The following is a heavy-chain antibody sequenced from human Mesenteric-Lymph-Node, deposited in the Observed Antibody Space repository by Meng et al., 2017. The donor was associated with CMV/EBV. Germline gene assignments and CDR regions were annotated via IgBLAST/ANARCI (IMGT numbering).Heavy chain of an antibody. J-gene: IGHJ6*02. V-gene: IGHV3-9*01. CDR1: GFTFDAYA. Sequence: GGSLRLSCAASGFTFDAYAMHWVRQAPGKGLEWVSGISWNSGSIGYADSVKGRFTISRDNAKNSLYLQMNSLRAEDTALYYCAKDMRSLYGSGSYHYYYGMDVWGQGTTVTVSS. CDR2: ISWNSGSI. D-gene: IGHD3-10*01. CDR3: AKDMRSLYGSGSYHYYYGMDV.